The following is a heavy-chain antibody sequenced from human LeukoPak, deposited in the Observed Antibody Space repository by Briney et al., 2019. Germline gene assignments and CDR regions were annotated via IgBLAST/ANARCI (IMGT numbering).Heavy chain of an antibody. Sequence: GGSLRLSCAASGFTFSDYWMSWVRQAPGKGLEWVANIKYHGSDEHYVDSVRGRFTISRDNAKNSLFLQMNSLRAEDTAVYYCARIGGSGTYWDYWGQGTLVTVSS. CDR2: IKYHGSDE. D-gene: IGHD3-10*01. J-gene: IGHJ4*02. CDR1: GFTFSDYW. CDR3: ARIGGSGTYWDY. V-gene: IGHV3-7*01.